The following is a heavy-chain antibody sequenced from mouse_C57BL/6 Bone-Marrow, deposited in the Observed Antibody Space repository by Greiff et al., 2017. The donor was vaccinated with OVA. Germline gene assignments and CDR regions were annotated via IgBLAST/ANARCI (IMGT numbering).Heavy chain of an antibody. Sequence: QVQLQQSGAELVKPGASVKLSCKASGYTFTSYWMQWVKQRPGQGLEWIGEIDPSDSYTNYNQKFKGKATLTVDTSSSTAYMQLSSLTSEDSAVYYCARGGLYDGYYLDYWGQGTTLTVSS. CDR1: GYTFTSYW. V-gene: IGHV1-50*01. J-gene: IGHJ2*01. CDR2: IDPSDSYT. CDR3: ARGGLYDGYYLDY. D-gene: IGHD2-3*01.